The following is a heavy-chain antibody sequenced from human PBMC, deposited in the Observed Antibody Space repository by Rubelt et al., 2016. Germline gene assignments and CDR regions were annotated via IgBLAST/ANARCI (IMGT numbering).Heavy chain of an antibody. J-gene: IGHJ4*02. CDR3: MSGAGY. Sequence: EVQLVGSGGGLVQPGGSLRLSCAASGFIFSTYWMSWVRQGPGKGLEWVANIKPDGSDRYFVDSVKGRFTISRDNAKNSVYLQMDSLRADDTAIYFCMSGAGYWGQGTLVTVSS. V-gene: IGHV3-7*02. D-gene: IGHD3-16*01. CDR1: GFIFSTYW. CDR2: IKPDGSDR.